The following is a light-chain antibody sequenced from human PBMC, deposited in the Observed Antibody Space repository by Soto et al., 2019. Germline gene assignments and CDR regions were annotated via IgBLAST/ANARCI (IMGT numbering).Light chain of an antibody. V-gene: IGLV2-14*01. J-gene: IGLJ1*01. CDR2: EVS. Sequence: QSALTQPASVSGSPGQSITISCTGTSSDVGGYNYVSWYQQHPGKAPKLMIYEVSNRPSGVSNRFSGSKSGNTASLTISGLQAGDEADYFCCSSAPESTYVFGTGTKVTVL. CDR1: SSDVGGYNY. CDR3: CSSAPESTYV.